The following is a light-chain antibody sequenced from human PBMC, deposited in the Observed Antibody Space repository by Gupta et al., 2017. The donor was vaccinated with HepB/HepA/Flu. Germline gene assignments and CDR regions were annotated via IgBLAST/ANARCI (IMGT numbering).Light chain of an antibody. V-gene: IGLV1-47*01. CDR3: AAWDDSLSAWV. J-gene: IGLJ3*02. CDR2: NTS. Sequence: QSVLTPPPSASATPGQRVTISCSGSSSNIGRRYVYWYQQLVGTAPKLLIYNTSQRPSGVSDRFSGSMSGTSASLAIGGLRSEDEADYYCAAWDDSLSAWVFGGGTKLTVL. CDR1: SSNIGRRY.